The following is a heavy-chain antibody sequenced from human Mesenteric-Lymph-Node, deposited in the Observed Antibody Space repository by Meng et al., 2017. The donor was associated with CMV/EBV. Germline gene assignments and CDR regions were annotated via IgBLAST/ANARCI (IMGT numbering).Heavy chain of an antibody. Sequence: GESLKISCAASGFIFSDYSVHWVRQAPGKGLEWVSSISGGSSYLYYADSVKGRFTISRDNAKNSLYLQMSSLRAEDTAVYYCARDHLVAPYYYYAMGVWGQGTTVTVSS. J-gene: IGHJ6*02. V-gene: IGHV3-21*06. D-gene: IGHD2-15*01. CDR3: ARDHLVAPYYYYAMGV. CDR1: GFIFSDYS. CDR2: ISGGSSYL.